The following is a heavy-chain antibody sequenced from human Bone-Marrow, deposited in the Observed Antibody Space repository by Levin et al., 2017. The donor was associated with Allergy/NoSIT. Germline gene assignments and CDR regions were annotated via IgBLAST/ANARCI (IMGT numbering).Heavy chain of an antibody. CDR2: IKQDGSEK. Sequence: GGSLRLSCAASAFTFSSSWMSWVRQAPGKGLEWVANIKQDGSEKYYVDSVKGRFTISRDNAKNSLYLQMSSLRAEDTAVYFCARDTPKQGWYFDLWGRGTLVTVSS. D-gene: IGHD6-13*01. CDR3: ARDTPKQGWYFDL. CDR1: AFTFSSSW. V-gene: IGHV3-7*04. J-gene: IGHJ2*01.